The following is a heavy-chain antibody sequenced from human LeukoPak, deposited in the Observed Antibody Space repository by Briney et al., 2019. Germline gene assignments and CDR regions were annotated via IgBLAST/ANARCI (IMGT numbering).Heavy chain of an antibody. CDR2: IYSGGST. V-gene: IGHV3-53*04. CDR1: GFTVSSNY. Sequence: GGSLRLSCAASGFTVSSNYMSWVRQAPGKGLEWVSVIYSGGSTYYADSVKGRFTISRHNSKNTLYLQMNSLRAEDTAVYYCARVRIQLWAYYFDYWGQGTLATVSS. CDR3: ARVRIQLWAYYFDY. J-gene: IGHJ4*02. D-gene: IGHD5-18*01.